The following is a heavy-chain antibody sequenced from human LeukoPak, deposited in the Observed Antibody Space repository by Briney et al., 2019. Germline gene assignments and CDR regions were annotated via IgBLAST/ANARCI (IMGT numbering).Heavy chain of an antibody. V-gene: IGHV4-38-2*02. CDR1: GYSIISDYF. CDR2: IYTSGST. J-gene: IGHJ6*03. CDR3: ARTTMVRGTYYMDV. Sequence: PSETLSLTCTVSGYSIISDYFWGWIRQPPGKGLEWIGRIYTSGSTNYNPSLKSRVTMSVDTSKNQFSLKLSSVTAADTAVYYCARTTMVRGTYYMDVWGKGTTVTISS. D-gene: IGHD3-10*01.